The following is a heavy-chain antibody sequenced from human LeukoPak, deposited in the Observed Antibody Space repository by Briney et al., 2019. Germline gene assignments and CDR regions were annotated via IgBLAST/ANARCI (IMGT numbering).Heavy chain of an antibody. D-gene: IGHD3-3*01. Sequence: GGSLRLSCAASRFTVTEYAMTWIRQSPGKGLEWVSSMSDIGPNTYYADSVKGRFTISRDTSKNTLLLQMNSLRADDTALYFCARRLSLRFDAFAVWGPGTVVTVSS. CDR3: ARRLSLRFDAFAV. CDR1: RFTVTEYA. CDR2: MSDIGPNT. V-gene: IGHV3-23*01. J-gene: IGHJ3*01.